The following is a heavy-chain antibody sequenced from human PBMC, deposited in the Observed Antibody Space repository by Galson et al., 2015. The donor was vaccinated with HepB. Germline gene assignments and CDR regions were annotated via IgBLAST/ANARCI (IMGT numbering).Heavy chain of an antibody. Sequence: SETLSLTCTVSGGSISSSSYYWSWIRQPPGKGLEWIGYIYYSGSTNYNPSLKSRVTISVDTSKNQFSLKLSSVTAADTAVYYCARGALGGSYLRLGYWGQGTLVTVSS. CDR1: GGSISSSSYY. J-gene: IGHJ4*02. V-gene: IGHV4-61*01. D-gene: IGHD1-26*01. CDR2: IYYSGST. CDR3: ARGALGGSYLRLGY.